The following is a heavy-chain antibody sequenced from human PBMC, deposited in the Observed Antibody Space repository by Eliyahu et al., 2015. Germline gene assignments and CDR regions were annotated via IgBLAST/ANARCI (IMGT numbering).Heavy chain of an antibody. CDR2: ISNNGGST. CDR1: GFTFSXYA. D-gene: IGHD3-3*01. CDR3: VKDLVAPIFGVISVLAF. V-gene: IGHV3-64D*06. Sequence: EVQVVESGGGLVQPGGSLRLSCSASGFTFSXYAMHWVRQAPGKGLEYVSAISNNGGSTYYADSVKGRFIISRDNSKNTLYLQMSSLRSEDTAVYYCVKDLVAPIFGVISVLAFWGQGTFVTVSS. J-gene: IGHJ4*02.